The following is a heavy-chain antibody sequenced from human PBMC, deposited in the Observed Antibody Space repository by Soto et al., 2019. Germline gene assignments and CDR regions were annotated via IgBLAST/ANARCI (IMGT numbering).Heavy chain of an antibody. V-gene: IGHV1-2*02. J-gene: IGHJ6*02. Sequence: VQSGAEVKKPGASVKVSCKASGFTFSAYYIYWVRQAPGQGLEWIGLINPNSGGTNNEQKFQGRVTMTSDTSTSTVYMELRALIPDDTAVYYCARSLLDEYSSSWRSAYYGMDVWGQGTTVTVSS. D-gene: IGHD6-13*01. CDR1: GFTFSAYY. CDR2: INPNSGGT. CDR3: ARSLLDEYSSSWRSAYYGMDV.